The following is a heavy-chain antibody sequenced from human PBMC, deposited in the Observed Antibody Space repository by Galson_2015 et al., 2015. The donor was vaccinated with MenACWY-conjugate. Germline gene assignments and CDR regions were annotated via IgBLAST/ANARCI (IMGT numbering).Heavy chain of an antibody. Sequence: SLRLSFAASGFTFSSYVMHWVRQAPGKGLEWVAVIWSDGSNKYSADSVKGRFTISRDNSKNTLYLQMNSLRAEDTSVYYCARDYCSSTSCYFDYWGQGTLVTVSS. CDR2: IWSDGSNK. CDR1: GFTFSSYV. CDR3: ARDYCSSTSCYFDY. J-gene: IGHJ4*02. V-gene: IGHV3-33*01. D-gene: IGHD2-2*01.